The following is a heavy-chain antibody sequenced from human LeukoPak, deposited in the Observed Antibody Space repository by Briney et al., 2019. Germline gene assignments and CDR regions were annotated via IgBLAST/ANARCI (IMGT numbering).Heavy chain of an antibody. D-gene: IGHD3-10*01. Sequence: GGSLRLSCAASGFTFSNAWMSWVRQAPGKGVEWVGRIKSKTDGGTTDYAAPVKGRFTISRVDSKNTLYLQMNSLKTEATAVYYCTTEVTMVRGVIIGFDYWGQGTLVTVSS. CDR2: IKSKTDGGTT. J-gene: IGHJ4*02. CDR1: GFTFSNAW. V-gene: IGHV3-15*01. CDR3: TTEVTMVRGVIIGFDY.